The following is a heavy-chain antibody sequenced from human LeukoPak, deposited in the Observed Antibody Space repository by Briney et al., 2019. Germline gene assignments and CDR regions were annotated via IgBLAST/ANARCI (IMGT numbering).Heavy chain of an antibody. J-gene: IGHJ4*02. V-gene: IGHV3-48*01. CDR2: ISSSSSTI. CDR3: ARERVVGAIDY. D-gene: IGHD1-26*01. CDR1: GFTFSSYS. Sequence: PGGSLRLSCAASGFTFSSYSMNWVRQAPGKGLEWVSYISSSSSTIYYADSVKGRFTISRDNAKNSLYLQMNSLRAEDTAVYYCARERVVGAIDYWGQGTLVTASS.